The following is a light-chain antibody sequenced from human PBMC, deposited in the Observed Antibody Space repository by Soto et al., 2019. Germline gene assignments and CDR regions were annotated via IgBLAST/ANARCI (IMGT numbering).Light chain of an antibody. CDR2: GAS. Sequence: EIVMTQSPATLSVSPGERATLSCRASQSVGSDLAWYQQRPGQAPRLVIFGASTRAAGIPARFSGSGAGTKFTLTISSMQSEDLSVYYCQQHNNWPPYTFGQGTKLEIK. J-gene: IGKJ2*01. CDR1: QSVGSD. V-gene: IGKV3-15*01. CDR3: QQHNNWPPYT.